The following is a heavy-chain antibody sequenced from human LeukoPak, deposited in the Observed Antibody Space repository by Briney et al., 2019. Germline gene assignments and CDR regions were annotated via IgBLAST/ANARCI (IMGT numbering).Heavy chain of an antibody. CDR3: AREIKRAFDI. V-gene: IGHV4-31*03. CDR2: IYYSGST. J-gene: IGHJ3*02. CDR1: GGSISSGGYY. Sequence: SQTLSLTCTVSGGSISSGGYYWSWIRQHPGKGLEWIGYIYYSGSTYYSPSLKSRVTISVDTSKNQFSLKLSSVTAADTAVYYCAREIKRAFDIWGQGTMVTVSS.